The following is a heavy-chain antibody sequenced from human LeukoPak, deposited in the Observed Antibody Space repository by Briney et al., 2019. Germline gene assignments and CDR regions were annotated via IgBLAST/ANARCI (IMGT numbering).Heavy chain of an antibody. CDR3: ARGTYYYEF. D-gene: IGHD3-16*01. Sequence: TGGSLRLSCAASKFTFSDYFMTWVRQSPGRGLEWVAYMYQVGSEKYYLDSVKGRFTISRDNAKNSLYLEMNGLRAEDTAVYYCARGTYYYEFWGQGTLVTVSS. CDR2: MYQVGSEK. CDR1: KFTFSDYF. V-gene: IGHV3-7*04. J-gene: IGHJ4*02.